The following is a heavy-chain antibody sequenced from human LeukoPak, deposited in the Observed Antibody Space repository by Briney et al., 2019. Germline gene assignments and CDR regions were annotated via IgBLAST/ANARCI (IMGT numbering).Heavy chain of an antibody. V-gene: IGHV1-18*01. Sequence: ASVKVSCKASGYTFTSYGISWVRQAPGQGPEWMGWISPYTGNTNYAQKFQGRATMTTDTPTNTAYMELRSLRSDDTAVYYCARGGTTVDDWGQGTLVTVSS. CDR1: GYTFTSYG. CDR2: ISPYTGNT. J-gene: IGHJ4*02. D-gene: IGHD4-17*01. CDR3: ARGGTTVDD.